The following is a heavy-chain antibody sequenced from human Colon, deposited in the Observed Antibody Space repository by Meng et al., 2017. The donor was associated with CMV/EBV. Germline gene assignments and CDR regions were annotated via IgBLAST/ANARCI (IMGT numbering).Heavy chain of an antibody. CDR3: TTLLRGF. D-gene: IGHD2-15*01. CDR2: IKSKIDGGKI. Sequence: EVRLLESGGGLVQPGGSLRLSCSASGFTFTNAAITWVRQASGKGLEWIGRIKSKIDGGKIDYAAPVRGRFAISRDDSKATVYLQIDTLEIEDTGMYYCTTLLRGFWGQGTLVTVSS. V-gene: IGHV3-15*01. CDR1: GFTFTNAA. J-gene: IGHJ4*02.